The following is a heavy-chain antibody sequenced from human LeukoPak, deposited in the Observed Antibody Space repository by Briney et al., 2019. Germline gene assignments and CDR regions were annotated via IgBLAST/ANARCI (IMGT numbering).Heavy chain of an antibody. J-gene: IGHJ4*02. V-gene: IGHV3-53*01. CDR2: IYSGGST. Sequence: GGSLRLSCAASGFTVSSNYMSWVRQAPGKGLEWVSVIYSGGSTYYADSVKGRFTISRDNSRNTLYLQMNSLRAEDTAVYYCARDQGIAVAATFDYWGQGTLVTVSS. CDR1: GFTVSSNY. D-gene: IGHD6-19*01. CDR3: ARDQGIAVAATFDY.